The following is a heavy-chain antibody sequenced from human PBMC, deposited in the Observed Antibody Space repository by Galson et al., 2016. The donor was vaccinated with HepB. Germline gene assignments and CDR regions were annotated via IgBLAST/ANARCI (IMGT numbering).Heavy chain of an antibody. CDR2: VYSGGYI. Sequence: LSCAASGFTVSNNYMSWVRQAPGKGLEWVAVVYSGGYIYYADSVKGRFTISRDSSKSTLYLQVNSLRAEDTAVYYCARVSAFWSGLPDHWGQGTQVTVS. J-gene: IGHJ4*02. D-gene: IGHD3-3*01. CDR3: ARVSAFWSGLPDH. V-gene: IGHV3-66*01. CDR1: GFTVSNNY.